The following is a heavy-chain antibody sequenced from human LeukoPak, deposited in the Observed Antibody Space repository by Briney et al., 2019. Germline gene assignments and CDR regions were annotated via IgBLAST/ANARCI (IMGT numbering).Heavy chain of an antibody. Sequence: GGSLRLSCAASGFTFSSYAMHWVRQAPGKGLEWVAVISYDGSNKYYADSVKGRFTISRDNSKNTLYLQMNSLRAEDTAVYYCARFPQYDVVVVDFDYWGQGTLVTVSS. CDR2: ISYDGSNK. J-gene: IGHJ4*02. CDR1: GFTFSSYA. D-gene: IGHD2-15*01. CDR3: ARFPQYDVVVVDFDY. V-gene: IGHV3-30*04.